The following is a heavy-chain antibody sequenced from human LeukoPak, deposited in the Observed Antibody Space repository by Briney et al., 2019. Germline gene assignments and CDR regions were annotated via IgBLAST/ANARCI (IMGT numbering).Heavy chain of an antibody. J-gene: IGHJ4*02. D-gene: IGHD4-17*01. V-gene: IGHV3-73*01. CDR1: GFSFSDSA. Sequence: GGSLRLSCAASGFSFSDSALHWVRQASGKGLEWVGRIRSELSGYVTAYAASVKGGFTISRDDSKNTAYLQMNSLETEDTAVYYCTRHLGDDDYGDFNDYWGQGILVTVSS. CDR2: IRSELSGYVT. CDR3: TRHLGDDDYGDFNDY.